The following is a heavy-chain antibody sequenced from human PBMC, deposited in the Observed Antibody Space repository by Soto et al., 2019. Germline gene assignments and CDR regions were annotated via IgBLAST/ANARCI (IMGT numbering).Heavy chain of an antibody. D-gene: IGHD5-18*01. V-gene: IGHV4-4*07. CDR2: IYSFRST. Sequence: SETLSLTCTVSGGSISSYYWSWIRLPAGEGLEWIGRIYSFRSTTYNTSFKSRGRMPVATSKNQFSLKLRSVTAAATAVYYCGRDGRRGYSCGYVTAFDIWGQGTMVPSPQ. J-gene: IGHJ3*02. CDR1: GGSISSYY. CDR3: GRDGRRGYSCGYVTAFDI.